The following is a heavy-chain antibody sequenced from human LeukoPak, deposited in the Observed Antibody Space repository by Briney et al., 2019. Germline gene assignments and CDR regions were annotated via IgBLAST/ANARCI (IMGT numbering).Heavy chain of an antibody. D-gene: IGHD6-19*01. J-gene: IGHJ3*02. CDR1: GFTFSDYY. Sequence: GGSLRLSCAASGFTFSDYYMSWIRQAPGKGLEWVSYISSGSSYTNYADSVKGRFTISRDNAKNSLYLQMNSLRAEDTAVYYCARDGYSSGWYGSEEAFDIWGQGTMVTVSS. CDR3: ARDGYSSGWYGSEEAFDI. V-gene: IGHV3-11*06. CDR2: ISSGSSYT.